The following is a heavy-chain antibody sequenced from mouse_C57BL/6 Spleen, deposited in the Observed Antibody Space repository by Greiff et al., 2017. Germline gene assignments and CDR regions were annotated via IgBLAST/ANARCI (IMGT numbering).Heavy chain of an antibody. V-gene: IGHV1-55*01. Sequence: VQLQQPGAELVKPGASVKMSCKASGYTFTSYWITWVKQRPGQGLEWIGDIYPGSGSTNYNEKFKSKATLTVDTSSSTAYMQLSSLTSEDSAVYYCARSAYYSNLFDYWGQGTTLTVSS. CDR1: GYTFTSYW. J-gene: IGHJ2*01. CDR2: IYPGSGST. CDR3: ARSAYYSNLFDY. D-gene: IGHD2-5*01.